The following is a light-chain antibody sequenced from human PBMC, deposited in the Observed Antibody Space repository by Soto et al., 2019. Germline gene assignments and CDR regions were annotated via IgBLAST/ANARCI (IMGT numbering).Light chain of an antibody. CDR2: EVS. J-gene: IGLJ2*01. CDR3: SSDTTSSTVV. CDR1: SSDVGRYNY. V-gene: IGLV2-14*01. Sequence: QSALTQPASVSGSPGQSITISCTGTSSDVGRYNYVSWYQQFPGKAPKLMIYEVSNRPSGVSNRFSGSKSGNTASLTISGLQAEDEADYYCSSDTTSSTVVFGGGTKLTVL.